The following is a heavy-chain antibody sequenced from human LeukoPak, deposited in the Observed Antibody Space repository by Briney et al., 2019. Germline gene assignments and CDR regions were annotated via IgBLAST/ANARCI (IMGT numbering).Heavy chain of an antibody. J-gene: IGHJ4*02. D-gene: IGHD3-3*01. CDR1: GGTFSSYA. CDR2: IIPIFGTA. CDR3: ARVGDFWSGYYRPFDY. V-gene: IGHV1-69*06. Sequence: SVKVSCKASGGTFSSYAISWVRQAPGQGLEWMGGIIPIFGTANYAQKFQGRVTITADKSTSTAYMELSSLRSEDTAVYYCARVGDFWSGYYRPFDYWGQGTLVTVSS.